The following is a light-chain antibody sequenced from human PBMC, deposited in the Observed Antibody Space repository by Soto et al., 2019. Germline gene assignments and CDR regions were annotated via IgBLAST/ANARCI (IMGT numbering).Light chain of an antibody. J-gene: IGKJ3*01. CDR1: QGIRND. Sequence: AIQMTQSPSSLSASVGDRVTITCRASQGIRNDLDWFQQKPGKAPKLLIYAASNLQSGVPARFSGSGSGTDFTLTISSLQPEDFDTYYCLQKYLYPFTFGPGTKVDIK. V-gene: IGKV1-6*01. CDR2: AAS. CDR3: LQKYLYPFT.